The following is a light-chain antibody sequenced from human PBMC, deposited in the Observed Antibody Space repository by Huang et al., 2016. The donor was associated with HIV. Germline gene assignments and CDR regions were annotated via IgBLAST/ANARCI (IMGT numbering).Light chain of an antibody. J-gene: IGKJ3*01. CDR2: GAS. V-gene: IGKV3-15*01. CDR3: QQYNTSPTT. CDR1: QSVATQ. Sequence: EIIMTQFPATLSLSPGERATLSCRASQSVATQSAWYQQKPGQAPRLLIFGASNRATGVPDRFSGSGSGTEFTLTISSQQSEDFAVYYCQQYNTSPTTFGPGTRVDVK.